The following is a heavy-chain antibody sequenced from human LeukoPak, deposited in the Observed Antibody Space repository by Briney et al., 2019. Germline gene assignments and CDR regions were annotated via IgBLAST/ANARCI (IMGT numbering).Heavy chain of an antibody. D-gene: IGHD5-12*01. V-gene: IGHV3-7*01. CDR2: IKPDGSEE. CDR3: AREAFNSGYDSRYFDY. CDR1: GFSFSSYW. Sequence: GGSLRLSCAASGFSFSSYWMSWVRQAPGKGLDWVANIKPDGSEEYYVDSVKGRFTISRDNAKNSLYLQMNSLRAEDTAVYYCAREAFNSGYDSRYFDYWGQGTLVTVSS. J-gene: IGHJ4*02.